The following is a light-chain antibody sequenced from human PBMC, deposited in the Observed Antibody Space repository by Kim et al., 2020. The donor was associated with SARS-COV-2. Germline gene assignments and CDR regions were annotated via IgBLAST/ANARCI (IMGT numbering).Light chain of an antibody. CDR1: GDKY. V-gene: IGLV3-1*01. CDR3: QAWDATVV. Sequence: GDKYVCWYQQRPGQSPVLVIYQDKNRPSGIPERFSGSNSANTATLTISGTQAMDESDYYCQAWDATVVFGGGTQLTVL. J-gene: IGLJ2*01. CDR2: QDK.